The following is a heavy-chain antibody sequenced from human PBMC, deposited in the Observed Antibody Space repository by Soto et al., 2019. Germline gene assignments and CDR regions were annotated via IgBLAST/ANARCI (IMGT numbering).Heavy chain of an antibody. Sequence: EVQLVESGGGLVQPGGSLRLSCTASGFSLSTSWMTWVRQAPGKGLEWVANIMQDGSDKSYVDSVKGRFTISRVNAKNSLYLQMTSLRAEDTAVYYCASKRLYFYGLDVWGQGTTVTVSS. CDR1: GFSLSTSW. CDR2: IMQDGSDK. CDR3: ASKRLYFYGLDV. V-gene: IGHV3-7*01. J-gene: IGHJ6*02.